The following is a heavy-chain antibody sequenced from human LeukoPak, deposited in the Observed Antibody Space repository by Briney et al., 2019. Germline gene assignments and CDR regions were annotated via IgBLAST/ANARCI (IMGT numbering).Heavy chain of an antibody. V-gene: IGHV3-13*01. Sequence: PGGSLRLSCAASGFTFSSYDMHWVRQATGKGLEWVSAIGTAGGTYYPGSVKGRFTISRENAKNSLYLEMNSLRAGDTAVYYCAAAKLRLGELSLSCGGQGRLVTVSS. CDR1: GFTFSSYD. J-gene: IGHJ4*02. D-gene: IGHD3-16*02. CDR3: AAAKLRLGELSLSC. CDR2: IGTAGGT.